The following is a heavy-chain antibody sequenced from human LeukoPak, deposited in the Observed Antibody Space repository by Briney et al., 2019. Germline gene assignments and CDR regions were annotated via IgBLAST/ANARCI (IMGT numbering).Heavy chain of an antibody. J-gene: IGHJ4*02. Sequence: SETLSLTCTVSGGSISSYYWSWIRQPPGKGLEWIGYIYYSGSTNYNPSLKSRVTISVDTSKNQFSLKLSSVTAADTAVYYCARERIAAAAFDSWGQGTLVTVSS. CDR3: ARERIAAAAFDS. V-gene: IGHV4-59*01. CDR1: GGSISSYY. CDR2: IYYSGST. D-gene: IGHD6-13*01.